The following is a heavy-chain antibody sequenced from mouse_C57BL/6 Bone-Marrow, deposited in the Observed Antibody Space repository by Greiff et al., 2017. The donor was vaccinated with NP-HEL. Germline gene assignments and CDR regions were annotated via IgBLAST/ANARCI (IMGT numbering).Heavy chain of an antibody. V-gene: IGHV5-6*02. D-gene: IGHD1-3*01. J-gene: IGHJ1*03. Sequence: EVKVVESGGDLVKPGGSLKLSCAASGFTFSSYGMSWVRQTPDKRLEWVATISSGGSYTYYPDSVKGRFTISRDNAKNTLYLQMSSLKSEDTAMYYCASRNFWYFDVWGTGTTVTVSS. CDR3: ASRNFWYFDV. CDR1: GFTFSSYG. CDR2: ISSGGSYT.